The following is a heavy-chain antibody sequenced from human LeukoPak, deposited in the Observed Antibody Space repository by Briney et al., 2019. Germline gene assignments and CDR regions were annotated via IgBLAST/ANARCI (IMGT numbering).Heavy chain of an antibody. D-gene: IGHD3-10*01. CDR2: ISGYNGNT. Sequence: ASVKVSCKASGYTFTTYNINWVRQAPGQGLEWMGWISGYNGNTNYAQKFQGRVTMTRDTSISTAYMELSRLRSDDTAVYYCARYVFGELYSYFDYWGQGTLVTVSS. CDR1: GYTFTTYN. V-gene: IGHV1-18*01. J-gene: IGHJ4*02. CDR3: ARYVFGELYSYFDY.